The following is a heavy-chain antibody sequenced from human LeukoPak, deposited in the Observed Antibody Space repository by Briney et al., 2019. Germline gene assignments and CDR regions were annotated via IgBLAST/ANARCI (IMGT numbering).Heavy chain of an antibody. D-gene: IGHD6-6*01. Sequence: GGSLRLSCAASGFTVSSDYITWVRQAPGKGLEWVSVVYIGGETYYAESVKGRFTVSRDNSKNTVYLQMNSLRAEDMAVYFCARGGIAARPSDSGGQGTLVTVSS. CDR2: VYIGGET. CDR1: GFTVSSDY. CDR3: ARGGIAARPSDS. J-gene: IGHJ4*02. V-gene: IGHV3-66*01.